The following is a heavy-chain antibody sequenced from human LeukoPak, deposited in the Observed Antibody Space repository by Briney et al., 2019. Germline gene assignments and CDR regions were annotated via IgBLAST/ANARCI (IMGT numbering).Heavy chain of an antibody. CDR3: ARGGYYDSSGYYYYYYYMDV. Sequence: SETLSITCTVSGGSISSYYWSWIRQPPGKGLEWIGYIYYSGSTNYNPSLKSRVTISVDTSKNQFSLKLSSVTAADTAVYYWARGGYYDSSGYYYYYYYMDVWGKGTTVTVSS. CDR2: IYYSGST. V-gene: IGHV4-59*01. D-gene: IGHD3-22*01. J-gene: IGHJ6*03. CDR1: GGSISSYY.